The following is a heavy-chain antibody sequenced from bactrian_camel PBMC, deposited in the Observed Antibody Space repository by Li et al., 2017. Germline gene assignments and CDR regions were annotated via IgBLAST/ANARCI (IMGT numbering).Heavy chain of an antibody. CDR3: VTQNGWYRD. V-gene: IGHV3S6*01. Sequence: VQLVESGGGLVQPGGSLRLSCAASGFTFSTFWMYWVRQAPGKGLEWVSSIYSDGSHTYYADSVKGRFTISRDNAKNTVYLQMNSLKSEDTALYYCVTQNGWYRDWGQGTQVTVS. J-gene: IGHJ4*01. D-gene: IGHD6*01. CDR1: GFTFSTFW. CDR2: IYSDGSHT.